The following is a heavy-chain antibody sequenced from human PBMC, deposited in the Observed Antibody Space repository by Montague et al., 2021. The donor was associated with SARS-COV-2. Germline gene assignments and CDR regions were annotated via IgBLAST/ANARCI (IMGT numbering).Heavy chain of an antibody. Sequence: PALVKPTQTFTLTCTFSGFSLATPSAGVGWIRQPPGKALEWVAVIYSNDEKRYSSSLRNRLTITKDTAKNQVVLSLTYVDPVDTATYSCAHLIGYDDIFTASRFDYWGQGTQVTVSS. J-gene: IGHJ4*02. CDR2: IYSNDEK. CDR3: AHLIGYDDIFTASRFDY. V-gene: IGHV2-5*01. D-gene: IGHD3-9*01. CDR1: GFSLATPSAG.